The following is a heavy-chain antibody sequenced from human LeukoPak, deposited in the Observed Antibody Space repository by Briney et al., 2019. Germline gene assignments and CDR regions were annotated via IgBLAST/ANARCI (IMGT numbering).Heavy chain of an antibody. CDR1: GFTFSTYS. CDR2: ISRSSRTI. Sequence: GGSLRLSCAASGFTFSTYSMNWVRQAPGKGLEWVSYISRSSRTIYYADSVKGRFTISRDDAKNSLYLQMNSLRAEDTAVYYCTRATLDYGGNFGFDSWGQGSLVTVSS. D-gene: IGHD4-23*01. J-gene: IGHJ4*02. V-gene: IGHV3-48*04. CDR3: TRATLDYGGNFGFDS.